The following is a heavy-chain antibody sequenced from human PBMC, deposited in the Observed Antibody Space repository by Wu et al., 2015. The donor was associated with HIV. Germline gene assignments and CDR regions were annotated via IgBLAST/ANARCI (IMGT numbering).Heavy chain of an antibody. J-gene: IGHJ6*03. V-gene: IGHV1-2*02. CDR3: ARDLGDDFAVRGFYWYMDV. CDR1: GYTFTDYY. CDR2: IRPDSGAT. Sequence: QVQLVQSGAELKKPGASVKVSCRTSGYTFTDYYMHWVRQAPGQGLEWLGRIRPDSGATNYAERFEDRVTMTRDASISTAYMQLRRLRSDDTAVYFCARDLGDDFAVRGFYWYMDVWGRGTAITVSS. D-gene: IGHD2-21*01.